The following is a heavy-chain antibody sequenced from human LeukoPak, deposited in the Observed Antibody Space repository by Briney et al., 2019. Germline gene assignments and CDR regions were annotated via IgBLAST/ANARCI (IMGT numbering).Heavy chain of an antibody. CDR1: GGSISTYY. Sequence: SETLSLTCTVSGGSISTYYWSWIRQPPGKGLEWIGYIYTSGITNYNPSLKSRVSMSVDTSKNQFSLRLSSVTAADTAVYYCARAGARGYCSSTSCYRRGYFDYWGQGTLVTVSS. J-gene: IGHJ4*02. CDR2: IYTSGIT. V-gene: IGHV4-4*09. CDR3: ARAGARGYCSSTSCYRRGYFDY. D-gene: IGHD2-2*02.